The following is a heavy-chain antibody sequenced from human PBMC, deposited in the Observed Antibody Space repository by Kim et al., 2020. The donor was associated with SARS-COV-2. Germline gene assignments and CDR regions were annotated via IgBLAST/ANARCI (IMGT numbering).Heavy chain of an antibody. D-gene: IGHD3-16*01. V-gene: IGHV3-53*01. J-gene: IGHJ4*02. Sequence: YADSGEGRFTISRDTSKNTVYLKMNSLRVEDTAVYFCARDRGGTGAVFDYWGQGTLVTVSS. CDR3: ARDRGGTGAVFDY.